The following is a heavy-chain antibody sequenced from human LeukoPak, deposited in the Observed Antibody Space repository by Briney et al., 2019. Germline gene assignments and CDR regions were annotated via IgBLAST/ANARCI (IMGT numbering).Heavy chain of an antibody. J-gene: IGHJ4*02. V-gene: IGHV3-23*01. Sequence: GGSLRLSCAASGFTFSSYGMSWVRQAPGKGLEWVSAISGSGGSTYYADSVKGRFTISRDNAKNSLYLQMNSLRAEDTAVYYCARLLRERGYSYGLLDYWGQGTLVTVSS. CDR3: ARLLRERGYSYGLLDY. D-gene: IGHD5-18*01. CDR1: GFTFSSYG. CDR2: ISGSGGST.